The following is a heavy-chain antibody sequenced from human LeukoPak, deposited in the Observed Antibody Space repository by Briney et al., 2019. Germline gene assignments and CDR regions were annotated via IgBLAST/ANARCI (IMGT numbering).Heavy chain of an antibody. CDR1: GDTVTSNTAA. D-gene: IGHD7-27*01. Sequence: PSQTLSLTCAISGDTVTSNTAAYNWHTLSPSRDLEWLGRPYYRSTWLNDYVPSVRGRITVSPDTSKNQFFLQLNSVTPEDTAVYYRARDRLGMGYWGQGTPVTVSS. J-gene: IGHJ4*02. V-gene: IGHV6-1*01. CDR2: PYYRSTWLN. CDR3: ARDRLGMGY.